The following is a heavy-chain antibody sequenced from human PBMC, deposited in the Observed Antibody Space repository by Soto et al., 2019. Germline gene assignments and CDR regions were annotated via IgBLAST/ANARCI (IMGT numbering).Heavy chain of an antibody. CDR3: ARDFSYYDILTGYSTFDY. CDR2: IYSGGST. J-gene: IGHJ4*02. CDR1: GFTVSSNY. D-gene: IGHD3-9*01. V-gene: IGHV3-66*01. Sequence: GGSLRLSCAASGFTVSSNYMSWVRQAPGKGLEWVSVIYSGGSTYYADSVKGRFTISRDNSKNTLYLQMNSLRAEDTAVYYCARDFSYYDILTGYSTFDYWGQGTLVTVSS.